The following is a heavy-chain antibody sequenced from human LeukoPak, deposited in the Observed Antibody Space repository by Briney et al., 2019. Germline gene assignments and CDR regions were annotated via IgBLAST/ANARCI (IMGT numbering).Heavy chain of an antibody. CDR1: GGSFSGYY. Sequence: PSETLSLTCAVYGGSFSGYYWSWIRQPPGKGLEWIGEINHSGSTNYNPSLKSRVTISVDTSKNQFSLKLSSVTAADTAVYYCARQTQGIAAREDYYYYYMDVWGKGTTVTVSS. CDR3: ARQTQGIAAREDYYYYYMDV. CDR2: INHSGST. D-gene: IGHD6-6*01. J-gene: IGHJ6*03. V-gene: IGHV4-34*01.